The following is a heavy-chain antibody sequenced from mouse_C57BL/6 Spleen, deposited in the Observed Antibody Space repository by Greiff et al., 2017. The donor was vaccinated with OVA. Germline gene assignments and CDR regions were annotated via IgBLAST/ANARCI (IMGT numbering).Heavy chain of an antibody. D-gene: IGHD1-1*01. Sequence: VKLVESGPGLVQPSQSLSITCTVSGFSLTSYGVHWVRQSPGKGLEWLGVIWSGGSTDYNAAFISRLSISKDNSKSQVFFKMNSLQADDTAIYYCARPDLLLHYFDVWGTGTTVTVSS. V-gene: IGHV2-2*01. J-gene: IGHJ1*03. CDR1: GFSLTSYG. CDR2: IWSGGST. CDR3: ARPDLLLHYFDV.